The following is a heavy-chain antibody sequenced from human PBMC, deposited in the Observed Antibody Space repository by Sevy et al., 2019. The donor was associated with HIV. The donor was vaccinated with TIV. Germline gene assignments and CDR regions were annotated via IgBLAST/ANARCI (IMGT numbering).Heavy chain of an antibody. D-gene: IGHD2-15*01. Sequence: GGSLRLSCAASGFTFSDFYMSWIRQVPGKGLELVSYISRGNDYTNYADSVKGRFTISRDNAKNLLYLQMNSLRAEDTAVYYCAREAAAEAFDFWGQGTMVTVSS. J-gene: IGHJ3*01. CDR1: GFTFSDFY. CDR3: AREAAAEAFDF. CDR2: ISRGNDYT. V-gene: IGHV3-11*06.